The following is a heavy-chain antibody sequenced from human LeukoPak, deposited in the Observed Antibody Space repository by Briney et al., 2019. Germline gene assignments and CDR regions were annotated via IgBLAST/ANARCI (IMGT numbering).Heavy chain of an antibody. CDR3: ARGMMEGDAMDV. D-gene: IGHD1-1*01. CDR2: ISAKKSSK. J-gene: IGHJ6*02. CDR1: GFIFNSQA. Sequence: GGSLRLSCAASGFIFNSQAMHWVRQAPGKGLEWVASISAKKSSKKYADSLKGQLTIFRDNAKNSVDLQMKTLRVEDTAVYYCARGMMEGDAMDVWGQGTTVIVSS. V-gene: IGHV3-21*01.